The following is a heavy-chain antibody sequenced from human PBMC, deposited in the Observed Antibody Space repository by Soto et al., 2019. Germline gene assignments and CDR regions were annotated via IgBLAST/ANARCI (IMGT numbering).Heavy chain of an antibody. CDR3: ARRYGPGFDY. Sequence: SETLSLTCAVSGGAISGRSNYWGWIRQPPGKGLEYIGSIYSGGSTYYNPSLKSRVTLSVNTTQNQFALKLTSVTAADTAVYYCARRYGPGFDYWGQGTLVTVSS. J-gene: IGHJ4*02. CDR2: IYSGGST. D-gene: IGHD4-17*01. CDR1: GGAISGRSNY. V-gene: IGHV4-39*01.